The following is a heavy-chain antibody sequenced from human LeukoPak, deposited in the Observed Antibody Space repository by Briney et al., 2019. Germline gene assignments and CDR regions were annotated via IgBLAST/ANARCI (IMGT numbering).Heavy chain of an antibody. V-gene: IGHV3-48*04. CDR2: ISSSSSTI. Sequence: GGSLRLSCAASGFTFSSYPMNWVRQAPGKGLEWVSYISSSSSTIYYPDSVKGRFTISRDNAKNSLYLQMNSLRAEDTAVYYCARPRGYSYTDAFDIWGQGTMVTVSS. CDR3: ARPRGYSYTDAFDI. J-gene: IGHJ3*02. CDR1: GFTFSSYP. D-gene: IGHD5-18*01.